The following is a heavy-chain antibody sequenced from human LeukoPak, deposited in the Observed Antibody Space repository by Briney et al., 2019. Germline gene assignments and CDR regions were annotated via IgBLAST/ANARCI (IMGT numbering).Heavy chain of an antibody. CDR3: ARSISGLGD. D-gene: IGHD3-16*01. CDR1: GDSVSSNSAA. Sequence: SRTLSLTCAISGDSVSSNSAAWNWIRQSPSRGLVWLVRTYYRSKWYNDYAVSVKGRITISADTSKNQFSLQLNSVAPEDTAVYYCARSISGLGDWGQGTPVTVSS. V-gene: IGHV6-1*01. CDR2: TYYRSKWYN. J-gene: IGHJ4*02.